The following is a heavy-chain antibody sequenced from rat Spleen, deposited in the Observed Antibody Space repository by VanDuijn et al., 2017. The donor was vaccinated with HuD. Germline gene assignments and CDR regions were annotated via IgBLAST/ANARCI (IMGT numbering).Heavy chain of an antibody. V-gene: IGHV5-20*01. CDR3: TTYSDYATSPFAY. J-gene: IGHJ3*01. D-gene: IGHD1-6*01. Sequence: EVQLVESGGTLVQPGRSLKLTCAASGFTFSDYAMAWVRQAPKKGLEWVASITNTGGSISYPDSVKGRFTISRDPAQNTLTLQMNSLRSEDTATYYCTTYSDYATSPFAYWGRGALVTVSS. CDR2: ITNTGGSI. CDR1: GFTFSDYA.